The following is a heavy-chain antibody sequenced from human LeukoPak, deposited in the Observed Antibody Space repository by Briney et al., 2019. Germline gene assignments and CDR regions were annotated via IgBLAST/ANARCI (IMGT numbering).Heavy chain of an antibody. J-gene: IGHJ6*03. CDR1: GGSISSSSYY. CDR2: ISYSGST. CDR3: ARGRGRCSSTSCPPRQNYYYYYYMDV. D-gene: IGHD2-2*01. V-gene: IGHV4-39*07. Sequence: SETLSLTCTVSGGSISSSSYYWGWIRQPPGKGLEWIWSISYSGSTYYNPSLKSRVTISVDTSKNQFSLKLSSVTAADTAVYYCARGRGRCSSTSCPPRQNYYYYYYMDVWGKGTTVTVSS.